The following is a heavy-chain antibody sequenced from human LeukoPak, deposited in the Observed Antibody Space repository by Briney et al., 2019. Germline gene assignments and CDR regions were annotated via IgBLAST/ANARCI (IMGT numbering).Heavy chain of an antibody. J-gene: IGHJ4*02. CDR1: GYTFTGYY. CDR2: INPSGGST. D-gene: IGHD2-8*01. CDR3: ARDRRSQSLEMVPYFDY. V-gene: IGHV1-46*03. Sequence: ASVKVSCKASGYTFTGYYMHWVRQAPGQGLEWMGIINPSGGSTSYAQKFQGRVTMTRDTSTSTVYKELSSLRSEDTAVYYCARDRRSQSLEMVPYFDYWGQGTLVTVSS.